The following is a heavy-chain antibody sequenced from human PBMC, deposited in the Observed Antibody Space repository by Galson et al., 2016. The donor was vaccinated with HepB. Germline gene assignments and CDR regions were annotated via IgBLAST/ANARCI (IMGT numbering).Heavy chain of an antibody. V-gene: IGHV3-23*01. J-gene: IGHJ4*02. CDR2: ISGSGDDT. Sequence: SLRLSCAVSGFTFSNYAMNWVRQAPGKGLEWVSGISGSGDDTYYADSVKGRFTIFRDNSKNTLFLQMNSLRVEDTAVYYCANPPRFYYNSRVDYWGQGTLVTVSS. D-gene: IGHD3-22*01. CDR1: GFTFSNYA. CDR3: ANPPRFYYNSRVDY.